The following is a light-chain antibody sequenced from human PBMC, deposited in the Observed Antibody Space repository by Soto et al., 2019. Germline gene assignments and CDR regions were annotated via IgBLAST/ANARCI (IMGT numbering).Light chain of an antibody. CDR1: QTIGRNY. V-gene: IGKV3-20*01. J-gene: IGKJ4*01. CDR2: GTS. Sequence: EIVLTQSPGTLSLSPGATAPLSCRARQTIGRNYLAWYQQKPGQAPRLLIFGTSTRATGIPDRFSGSGSGTDFTLSISRLEPEDFAVYYCQQYASSPLLTFGGGTKVDIK. CDR3: QQYASSPLLT.